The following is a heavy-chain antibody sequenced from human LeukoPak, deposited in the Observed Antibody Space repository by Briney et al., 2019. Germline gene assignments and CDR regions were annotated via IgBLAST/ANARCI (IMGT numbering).Heavy chain of an antibody. CDR3: TRTQYSSGWTFDY. V-gene: IGHV3-48*03. CDR2: ITSSGSII. D-gene: IGHD6-19*01. J-gene: IGHJ4*02. Sequence: GRSLRLSCAASGFTFSIYEMNWVRQAPGKGLEWVAYITSSGSIIYYADSVRGRFTVSRDNAKNSLYLQMNSLRAEDTAVYYCTRTQYSSGWTFDYWGQGTLVTVSS. CDR1: GFTFSIYE.